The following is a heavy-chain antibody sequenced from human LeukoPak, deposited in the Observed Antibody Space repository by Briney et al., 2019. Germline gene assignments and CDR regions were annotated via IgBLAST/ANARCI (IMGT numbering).Heavy chain of an antibody. Sequence: SETLSLTCTVSGYSISSGYYWGWIRQPPGKGLEWIGSIYHSGSTYYNPSLKSRVTISVDTSKNQFSLKLSSVTAADTAVYYCAMSIAAAGWFDPWGQGTLVTVSS. CDR3: AMSIAAAGWFDP. J-gene: IGHJ5*02. CDR2: IYHSGST. V-gene: IGHV4-38-2*02. CDR1: GYSISSGYY. D-gene: IGHD6-13*01.